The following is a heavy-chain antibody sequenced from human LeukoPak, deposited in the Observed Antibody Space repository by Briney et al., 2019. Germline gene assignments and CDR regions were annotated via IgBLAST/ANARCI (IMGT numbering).Heavy chain of an antibody. Sequence: GGSLRLSCAVSGFTFSSYTMSWVRQAPGEGLEWVSTITGNGGSTYYADSVKGRFAMSRDNSRNTLDLQMNSLRAEDTAIYYCATQNFDYWGQGTLVSVSS. J-gene: IGHJ4*02. CDR1: GFTFSSYT. V-gene: IGHV3-23*01. CDR2: ITGNGGST. CDR3: ATQNFDY.